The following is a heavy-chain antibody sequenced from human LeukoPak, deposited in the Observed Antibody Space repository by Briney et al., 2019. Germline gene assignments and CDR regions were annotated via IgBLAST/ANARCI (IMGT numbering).Heavy chain of an antibody. D-gene: IGHD5-12*01. J-gene: IGHJ4*02. V-gene: IGHV3-33*01. CDR2: IWYDGSNK. CDR3: ARSRGLRFDY. CDR1: GFTFSSYG. Sequence: PGGSLRLSCAVSGFTFSSYGMHWVRQAPGKGLEWVAVIWYDGSNKYYADSVKGRFTISRDNAKNSLYLQMNSLRAEDTAVYYCARSRGLRFDYWGQGTLVTVSS.